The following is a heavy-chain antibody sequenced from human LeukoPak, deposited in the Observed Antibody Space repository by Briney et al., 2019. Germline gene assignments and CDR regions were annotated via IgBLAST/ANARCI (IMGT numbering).Heavy chain of an antibody. D-gene: IGHD3-3*01. CDR1: GGSVNSHF. J-gene: IGHJ3*01. Sequence: PSETLSLTCAVSGGSVNSHFCSWVRHSPGKELEWIGYYYYGGSTLYNPSLSSRVTISVDASKNHFSLRLNSVTGADTGVYYCAIMGSAYGNAFDVWGQGTMVTVPP. CDR3: AIMGSAYGNAFDV. CDR2: YYYGGST. V-gene: IGHV4-59*02.